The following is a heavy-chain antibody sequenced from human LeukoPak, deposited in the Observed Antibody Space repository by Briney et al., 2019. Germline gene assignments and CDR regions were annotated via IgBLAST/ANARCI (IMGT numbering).Heavy chain of an antibody. CDR1: GYTFTSYG. CDR3: AREYCSGGSCYSVGEWYFDL. D-gene: IGHD2-15*01. Sequence: ASVKVSCKASGYTFTSYGISWVRQAPGQGLEWMGWISAYNGNTNYAQKLQGRVTMTTDTSTSTAYMELRSLRSDDTAVYYCAREYCSGGSCYSVGEWYFDLWGRGTLVTVSS. CDR2: ISAYNGNT. J-gene: IGHJ2*01. V-gene: IGHV1-18*01.